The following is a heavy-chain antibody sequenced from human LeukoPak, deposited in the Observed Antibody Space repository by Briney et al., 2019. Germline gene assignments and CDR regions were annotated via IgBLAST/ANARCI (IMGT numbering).Heavy chain of an antibody. CDR1: GYSISSGYY. V-gene: IGHV4-38-2*02. CDR3: AGELPSLD. J-gene: IGHJ4*02. Sequence: PSETLSLTCTVSGYSISSGYYWGWIRQPPGKGLEWIGSIYHSGSTYYNPSLKSRVTISVGTSKNQFSLKLSSVAAADTAVYYCAGELPSLDWGQGTLVTVSS. D-gene: IGHD3-16*02. CDR2: IYHSGST.